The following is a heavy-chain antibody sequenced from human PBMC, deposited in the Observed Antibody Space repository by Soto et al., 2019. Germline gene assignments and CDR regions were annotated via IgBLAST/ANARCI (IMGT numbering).Heavy chain of an antibody. CDR2: ISGDGSKK. Sequence: QVQLVESGGGVVQPGKSLRLSCVASAFTFSDYSMHWVRQAPGKGLEWVAAISGDGSKKSYADSVKGRATLSRDNANTTLYLQMDNLRAEDTAVYFCGRDLGGSGTPLEYYGMDVWGRGTTVTVSS. CDR3: GRDLGGSGTPLEYYGMDV. D-gene: IGHD3-10*01. V-gene: IGHV3-30*04. CDR1: AFTFSDYS. J-gene: IGHJ6*02.